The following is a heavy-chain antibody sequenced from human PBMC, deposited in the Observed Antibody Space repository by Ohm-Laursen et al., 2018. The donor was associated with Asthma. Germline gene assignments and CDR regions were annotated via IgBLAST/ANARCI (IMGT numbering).Heavy chain of an antibody. CDR3: ARGIGCSGGSCYPFDY. D-gene: IGHD2-15*01. CDR1: GGSISSSSYY. CDR2: IYYSGST. V-gene: IGHV4-39*01. J-gene: IGHJ4*02. Sequence: GTLSLTCTVSGGSISSSSYYWGWIRQPPGKGLEWIGSIYYSGSTYYNPSLKSRVTISVDTSKNQFSLKLSSVTAADTAVYYCARGIGCSGGSCYPFDYWGQGTLVTVSS.